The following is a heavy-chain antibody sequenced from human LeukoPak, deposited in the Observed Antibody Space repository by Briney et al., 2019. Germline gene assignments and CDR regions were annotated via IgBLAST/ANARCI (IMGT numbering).Heavy chain of an antibody. Sequence: GGSLRLSCAASGFTVSSNYMSWVRQAPGKGLEWVSVIYSGGSTYYADSVKGRFTISRDNSKNTLYLQMNSLRAEDTAVYYCARVARGYSGYPFNYWGQGTLVTVSS. CDR3: ARVARGYSGYPFNY. V-gene: IGHV3-66*02. CDR1: GFTVSSNY. CDR2: IYSGGST. D-gene: IGHD5-12*01. J-gene: IGHJ4*02.